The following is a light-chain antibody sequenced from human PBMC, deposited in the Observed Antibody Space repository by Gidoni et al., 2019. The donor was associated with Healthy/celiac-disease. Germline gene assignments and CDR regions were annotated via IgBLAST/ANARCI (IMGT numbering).Light chain of an antibody. CDR1: QSVSSY. Sequence: EIVLTQSPATLSLSPGERATLSCRASQSVSSYLAWYQQKPGQAPRLLIYDASNRATGIPARFSGSGSGTDFTLGISSLEPEDFAVYYWQQRSNWYTFGQGTKLEIK. J-gene: IGKJ2*01. V-gene: IGKV3-11*01. CDR2: DAS. CDR3: QQRSNWYT.